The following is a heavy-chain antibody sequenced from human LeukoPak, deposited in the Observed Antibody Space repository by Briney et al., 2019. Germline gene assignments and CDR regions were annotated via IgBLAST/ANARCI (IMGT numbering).Heavy chain of an antibody. CDR2: IIPIFGTA. D-gene: IGHD4-11*01. Sequence: SVKVSCKASGGTFSSYAISWVRQAPGQGLEWMGGIIPIFGTANYAQKFQGRVTITADESTSTAYMELSSLRSEDTAVYYCARGPSMTTVTKFDYWGQGTLVTVSS. CDR1: GGTFSSYA. J-gene: IGHJ4*02. V-gene: IGHV1-69*13. CDR3: ARGPSMTTVTKFDY.